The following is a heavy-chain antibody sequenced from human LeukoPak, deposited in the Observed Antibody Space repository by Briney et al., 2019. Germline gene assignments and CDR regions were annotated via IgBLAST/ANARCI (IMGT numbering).Heavy chain of an antibody. CDR1: EFTLSTYW. D-gene: IGHD6-6*01. Sequence: PGGSLRLSCAASEFTLSTYWMSWVRQAPGKGLVWVSRINSDGSSTSYADSVKGRFTISRDNAKNTLYLQMNSLRAEDTAVYYCAGGSLAYFDYWGQGTLVTVSS. CDR2: INSDGSST. V-gene: IGHV3-74*01. J-gene: IGHJ4*02. CDR3: AGGSLAYFDY.